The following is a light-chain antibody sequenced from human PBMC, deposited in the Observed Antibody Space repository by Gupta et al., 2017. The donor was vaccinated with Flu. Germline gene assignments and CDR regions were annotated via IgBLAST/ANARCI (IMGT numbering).Light chain of an antibody. CDR1: QSVRSTY. J-gene: IGKJ2*01. CDR2: GVS. V-gene: IGKV3-20*01. Sequence: GTLCLSPGQRATQSCRVIQSVRSTYLTWYQQKPGQAPRLLIYGVSSRATGIPDRFSGSGSGTEFTLTISRLEPEDFAMYYCLHDASSPYTFGQGTXLEIK. CDR3: LHDASSPYT.